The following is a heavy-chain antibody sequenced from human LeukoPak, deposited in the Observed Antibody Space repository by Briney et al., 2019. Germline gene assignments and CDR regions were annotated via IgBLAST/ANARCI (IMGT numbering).Heavy chain of an antibody. CDR3: AREGSGSYYFDY. V-gene: IGHV4-30-4*01. J-gene: IGHJ4*02. CDR1: GGSISSGDYY. CDR2: IYYSGST. Sequence: SQTLSLTCTVSGGSISSGDYYWSWIRQPPGKGLEWIGCIYYSGSTYYNPSLKSRVTISVDTSKNQFSLKLSSVTAADTAVYYCAREGSGSYYFDYWGQGTLVTVSS. D-gene: IGHD1-26*01.